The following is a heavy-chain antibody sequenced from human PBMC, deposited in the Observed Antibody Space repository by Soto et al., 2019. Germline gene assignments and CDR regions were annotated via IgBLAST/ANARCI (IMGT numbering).Heavy chain of an antibody. CDR2: ISWNSGDI. J-gene: IGHJ6*03. CDR3: AKGNYAYYYYMDV. D-gene: IGHD4-17*01. V-gene: IGHV3-9*01. Sequence: EVQLVESGGGLVQPGRSLRLSCAATGFTFDDYAMHWVRQAPGKGLEWVSSISWNSGDIGYADSVKDRFTISRDNAKNSLHLQMNSLRAEDTALYYCAKGNYAYYYYMDVWGKGTTVTVSS. CDR1: GFTFDDYA.